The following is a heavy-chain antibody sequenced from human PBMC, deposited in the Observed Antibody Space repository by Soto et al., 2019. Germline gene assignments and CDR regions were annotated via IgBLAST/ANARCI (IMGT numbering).Heavy chain of an antibody. CDR1: GFTFSSYA. CDR2: ISYDGSNK. Sequence: GGSLRLSCAASGFTFSSYAMHWVRQAPGKGLEWVAVISYDGSNKYYADSVKGRFTISRDNSKNTLYLQMNSLRAEDTAVYYCWGGPRGAAAGDDAFDIWGQGTMVTVSS. J-gene: IGHJ3*02. D-gene: IGHD6-13*01. V-gene: IGHV3-30*04. CDR3: WGGPRGAAAGDDAFDI.